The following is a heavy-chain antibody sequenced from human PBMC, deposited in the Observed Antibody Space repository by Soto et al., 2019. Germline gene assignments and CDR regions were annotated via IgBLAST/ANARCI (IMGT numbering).Heavy chain of an antibody. CDR3: ARTGLTASSSFDY. CDR2: IYPDDSDT. Sequence: PGESLKISCKGSGYSFTTYWIGWVRQMPGKGLEWMGIIYPDDSDTRYSPSFQGQVTISADKSINTAYLQWSSLKASDSAMYYCARTGLTASSSFDYWGQGTLVTVSS. J-gene: IGHJ4*02. V-gene: IGHV5-51*01. D-gene: IGHD6-6*01. CDR1: GYSFTTYW.